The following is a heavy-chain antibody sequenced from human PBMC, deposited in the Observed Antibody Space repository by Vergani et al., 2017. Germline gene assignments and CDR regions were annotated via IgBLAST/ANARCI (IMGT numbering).Heavy chain of an antibody. D-gene: IGHD3-10*01. CDR1: GGSISSGSYY. V-gene: IGHV4-61*02. Sequence: QVQLQESGPGLVKPSQTLSLTCTVSGGSISSGSYYWSWIRQPAGKGLEWIGRIYTSGSTNYNPSLKSRVTISVDTSKNQFSLKLSSVTAADTAVYYCARRRGIWFGELLRWGQGTLVTVSS. CDR3: ARRRGIWFGELLR. J-gene: IGHJ4*02. CDR2: IYTSGST.